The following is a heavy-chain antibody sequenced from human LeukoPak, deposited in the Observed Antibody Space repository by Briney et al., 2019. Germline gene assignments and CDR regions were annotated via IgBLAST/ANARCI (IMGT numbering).Heavy chain of an antibody. V-gene: IGHV4-39*06. D-gene: IGHD5-24*01. Sequence: LETLSLTCTVSGGPISSSNYFWGWIRQAPGKGLEGIGRLYYSGSTYYNPSLKSRVTISADMSKNQFPLRLYSVTAADTAVYYCGRDSVEVSTIHSDYWGQGTLVTVSS. CDR1: GGPISSSNYF. J-gene: IGHJ4*02. CDR3: GRDSVEVSTIHSDY. CDR2: LYYSGST.